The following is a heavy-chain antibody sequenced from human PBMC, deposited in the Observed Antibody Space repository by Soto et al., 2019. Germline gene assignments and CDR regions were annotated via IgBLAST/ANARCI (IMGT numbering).Heavy chain of an antibody. Sequence: AQTLSLTCAISGDSVSSNSAAWNWIRQSPSRGLEWLGRTYYRSKWYNDYAVSVKSRITINPDTSKNQFSLQLNSVTPEDTAVYYCARTRSSIAAAGTAWFDPWGQGTMVGASS. V-gene: IGHV6-1*01. CDR2: TYYRSKWYN. J-gene: IGHJ5*02. CDR3: ARTRSSIAAAGTAWFDP. CDR1: GDSVSSNSAA. D-gene: IGHD6-13*01.